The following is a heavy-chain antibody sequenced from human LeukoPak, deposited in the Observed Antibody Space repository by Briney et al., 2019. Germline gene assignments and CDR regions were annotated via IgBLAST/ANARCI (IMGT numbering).Heavy chain of an antibody. CDR3: ARDAFTVTNVDY. D-gene: IGHD4-17*01. V-gene: IGHV3-48*03. CDR2: ISSSGSTI. CDR1: GFTFSSYE. J-gene: IGHJ4*02. Sequence: GGSLRLSCAASGFTFSSYEMNWVRQAPGKGLEWVSYISSSGSTIYYADSVKGRFTISRDNAKNSLYLQMNSLRAEDTAVYYCARDAFTVTNVDYWGQGTLVTVSS.